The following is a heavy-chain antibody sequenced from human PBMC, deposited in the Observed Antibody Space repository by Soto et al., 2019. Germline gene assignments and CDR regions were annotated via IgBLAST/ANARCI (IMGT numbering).Heavy chain of an antibody. J-gene: IGHJ6*02. V-gene: IGHV4-4*02. CDR1: GGSISSSNW. CDR2: IYHSGST. CDR3: ARGSEDTAMVLPYGMDV. Sequence: QVQLQESGPGLVKPSGTLSLTCAVSGGSISSSNWWSWVRQPPGKGLEWIGEIYHSGSTNYNPSLKRRVTISVDKSKNQFSLKLSSVTAADTAVYYCARGSEDTAMVLPYGMDVWGQGTTVTVSS. D-gene: IGHD5-18*01.